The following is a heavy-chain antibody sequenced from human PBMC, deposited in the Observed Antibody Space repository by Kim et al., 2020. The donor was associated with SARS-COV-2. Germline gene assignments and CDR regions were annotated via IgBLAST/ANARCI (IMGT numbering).Heavy chain of an antibody. CDR3: LRGRSTSGWTDYY. CDR1: GYTFTSYD. J-gene: IGHJ4*02. V-gene: IGHV1-8*01. CDR2: INPKSGNT. Sequence: ASVKVSCKTSGYTFTSYDVHWVRQATGQGPEWMGWINPKSGNTGYAQTLQGRLTLTKNTSISTAYMDLSSLRSEDTAVYYCLRGRSTSGWTDYYWGQGTLVTVSP. D-gene: IGHD6-19*01.